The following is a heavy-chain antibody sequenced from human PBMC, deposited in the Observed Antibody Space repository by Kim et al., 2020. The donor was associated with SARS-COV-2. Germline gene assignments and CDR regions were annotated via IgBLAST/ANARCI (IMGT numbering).Heavy chain of an antibody. J-gene: IGHJ6*02. CDR3: ARAYGSGSYYYYYYGMDV. D-gene: IGHD3-10*01. Sequence: SETLSLTCTVSGGSISSYYWSWIRQPPGKGLEWIGYIYYSGSTNYNPSLKSRVTISVDTSKNQFSLKLSSVTAADTAVYYCARAYGSGSYYYYYYGMDVWGQGTTVTVSS. V-gene: IGHV4-59*01. CDR2: IYYSGST. CDR1: GGSISSYY.